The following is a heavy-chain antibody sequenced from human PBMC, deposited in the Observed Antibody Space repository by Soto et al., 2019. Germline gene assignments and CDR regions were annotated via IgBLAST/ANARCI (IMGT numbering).Heavy chain of an antibody. CDR2: ISPNSGGT. V-gene: IGHV1-2*04. CDR3: ARGHITIFGVVTIDAFAI. J-gene: IGHJ3*02. Sequence: ASVKVSCKASGYTFTGYYMHWVRQAPGQGLEWMGWISPNSGGTNYAQKFQGWVTMTRDTSISTAYMELSRLRSDDTAVYYCARGHITIFGVVTIDAFAIWGQGTMVTVSS. D-gene: IGHD3-3*01. CDR1: GYTFTGYY.